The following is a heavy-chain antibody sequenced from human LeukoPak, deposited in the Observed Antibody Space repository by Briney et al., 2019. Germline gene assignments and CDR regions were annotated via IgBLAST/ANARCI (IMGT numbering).Heavy chain of an antibody. CDR1: GFTFDDYG. CDR3: ASWKVVISNGGSDI. CDR2: INWNGGST. V-gene: IGHV3-20*04. J-gene: IGHJ3*02. D-gene: IGHD4-23*01. Sequence: GGSLRLSCAASGFTFDDYGMSWVRHAPGKGLEWVSGINWNGGSTGYADSVKGRFTVSRDNSKNTLYLEMKSLRADDTAVYYCASWKVVISNGGSDIWGQGTMVTVSS.